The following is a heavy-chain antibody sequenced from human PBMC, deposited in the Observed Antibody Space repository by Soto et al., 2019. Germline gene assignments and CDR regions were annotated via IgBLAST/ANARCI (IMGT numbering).Heavy chain of an antibody. CDR2: IYSGGST. Sequence: GSLRLTCAASGFTVSSNYMSWVRQAPGEGLEWVSVIYSGGSTYYADSVKGRFTISRDNSKNTLYLQMNSLRAEDTAVYYCARLSVYSGYFDYWGQGTLVTVSS. V-gene: IGHV3-53*01. J-gene: IGHJ4*02. D-gene: IGHD2-21*01. CDR1: GFTVSSNY. CDR3: ARLSVYSGYFDY.